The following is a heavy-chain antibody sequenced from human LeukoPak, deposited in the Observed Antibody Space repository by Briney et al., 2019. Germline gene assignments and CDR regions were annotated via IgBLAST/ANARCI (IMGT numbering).Heavy chain of an antibody. D-gene: IGHD5-18*01. V-gene: IGHV4-61*01. CDR2: IYYSGST. Sequence: SETLSLTCTVSGGSVSSGSYYWSWIRQPPGKGLEWIGYIYYSGSTNYNPSLKSRVTISVDTSKNQFPLKLSSVTAADTAVYYCARGTRGYSYGYVAYWGQGTLVTVSS. CDR3: ARGTRGYSYGYVAY. CDR1: GGSVSSGSYY. J-gene: IGHJ4*02.